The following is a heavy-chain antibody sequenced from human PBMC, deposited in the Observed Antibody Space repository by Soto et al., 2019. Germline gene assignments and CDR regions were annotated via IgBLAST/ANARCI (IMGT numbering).Heavy chain of an antibody. CDR3: ARDRGIAAENYYYYGMDV. D-gene: IGHD6-13*01. Sequence: PSETLSLTCTVSGGSISSSNWWSWVRQPPGKGLEWIGEIYHSGSTNYNPSLKSRVTISVDKSKNQFSLKLSSVTAADTAVYYCARDRGIAAENYYYYGMDVWGQGTTVTAP. J-gene: IGHJ6*02. V-gene: IGHV4-4*02. CDR1: GGSISSSNW. CDR2: IYHSGST.